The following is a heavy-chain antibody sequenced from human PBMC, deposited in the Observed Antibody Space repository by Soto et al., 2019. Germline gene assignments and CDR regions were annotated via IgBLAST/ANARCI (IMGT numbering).Heavy chain of an antibody. Sequence: GGSLILSCAASGFTFSSYWMHWVRQAPGKGLVWVSRINSDGSSTSYADSVKGRFTISRDNAKNTLYLQMNSLRAEDTAVYYCARISGQQLVDYWGQGTLVTVSS. J-gene: IGHJ4*02. D-gene: IGHD6-13*01. CDR2: INSDGSST. CDR1: GFTFSSYW. CDR3: ARISGQQLVDY. V-gene: IGHV3-74*01.